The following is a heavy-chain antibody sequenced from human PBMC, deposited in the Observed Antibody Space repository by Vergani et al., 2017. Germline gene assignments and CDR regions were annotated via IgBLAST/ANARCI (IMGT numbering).Heavy chain of an antibody. V-gene: IGHV3-21*06. D-gene: IGHD7-27*01. CDR2: ISSSGNYV. CDR1: GFTFGSYS. Sequence: EENLVESGGGLVKPGGSLRLSCVASGFTFGSYSVNWVRQAPGRGLEWVSSISSSGNYVYYTASVKGRFSISRDNAKSLLSLQMNSLRADDTAVYYCARAPHLPLTGVDYWGQGTLVTVSS. CDR3: ARAPHLPLTGVDY. J-gene: IGHJ4*02.